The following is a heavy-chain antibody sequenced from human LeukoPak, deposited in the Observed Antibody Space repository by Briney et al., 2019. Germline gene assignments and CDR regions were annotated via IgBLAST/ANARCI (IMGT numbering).Heavy chain of an antibody. CDR1: GGSISSAGYY. V-gene: IGHV4-61*02. J-gene: IGHJ4*02. D-gene: IGHD3-10*01. CDR2: IYTSGST. CDR3: ARGTSYYGSGTYYSSLYFDY. Sequence: SETLSLTCTASGGSISSAGYYWSWMRQPAGKGLEWIGRIYTSGSTNYDPSLKSRVTISVDTSKNHFSLKLTSVTAADTAVYYCARGTSYYGSGTYYSSLYFDYWGQGTLVTVSS.